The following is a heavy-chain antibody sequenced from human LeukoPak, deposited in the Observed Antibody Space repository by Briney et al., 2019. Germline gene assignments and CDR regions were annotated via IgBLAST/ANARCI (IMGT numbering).Heavy chain of an antibody. J-gene: IGHJ4*02. CDR2: IYSGGDT. D-gene: IGHD6-19*01. CDR1: GFSVRSKY. Sequence: GGSLRLSCAASGFSVRSKYMSWVRQAPGKGLEWVSVIYSGGDTYYADAVQGRFTISRDDSRNTLSLQMNSLRVEDTALYYCATDPAEAGFFDYWGQGTLVTVSS. V-gene: IGHV3-66*01. CDR3: ATDPAEAGFFDY.